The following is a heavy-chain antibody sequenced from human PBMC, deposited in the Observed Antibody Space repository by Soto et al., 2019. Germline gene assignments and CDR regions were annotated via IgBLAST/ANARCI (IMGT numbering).Heavy chain of an antibody. D-gene: IGHD5-12*01. CDR3: AREGNLGRWLQPLDF. CDR2: IYYSGST. CDR1: GGSISSYY. J-gene: IGHJ4*02. V-gene: IGHV4-59*01. Sequence: PSETLSLTCTVSGGSISSYYWSWIRQPPGKGLEWIGYIYYSGSTNYNPSLKSRVTISVDTSKNQFSLKLSSVTAADTAKYFCAREGNLGRWLQPLDFWGQGTXVTVSS.